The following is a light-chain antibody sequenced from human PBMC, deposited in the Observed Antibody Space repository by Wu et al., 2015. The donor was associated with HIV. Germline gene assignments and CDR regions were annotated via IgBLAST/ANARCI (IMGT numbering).Light chain of an antibody. CDR1: QSIGNY. V-gene: IGKV3-11*01. CDR3: QYRTT. Sequence: EIVLTQSPGTLSLSPGERATLSCRASQSIGNYLAWYQQKSGQTPRLLFFDASNRATGIPARFSGRGSGTDFTLTISSLESEDFAVYYCQYRTTFGQGTRLE. J-gene: IGKJ5*01. CDR2: DAS.